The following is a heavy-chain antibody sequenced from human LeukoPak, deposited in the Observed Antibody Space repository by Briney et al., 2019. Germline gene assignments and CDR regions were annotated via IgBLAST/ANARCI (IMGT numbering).Heavy chain of an antibody. Sequence: PSETLSLTCAVYGGSFSGYYWSWIRQPPGKGLEWIGEINHSGSTNYNPSLKSRVTISVDTSKNKFSLKLSSVTAADTAVYYCARGNFRYFDWLLVWYFDLWGRGTLVTVSS. CDR3: ARGNFRYFDWLLVWYFDL. V-gene: IGHV4-34*01. D-gene: IGHD3-9*01. J-gene: IGHJ2*01. CDR2: INHSGST. CDR1: GGSFSGYY.